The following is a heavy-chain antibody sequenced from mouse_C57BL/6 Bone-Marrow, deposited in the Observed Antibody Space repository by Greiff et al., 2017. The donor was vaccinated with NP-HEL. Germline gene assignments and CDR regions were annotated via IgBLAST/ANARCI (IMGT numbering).Heavy chain of an antibody. V-gene: IGHV1-15*01. CDR3: TRGGNDYDVQSWFAY. D-gene: IGHD2-4*01. CDR1: GYTFTDYE. CDR2: IDPETGGT. Sequence: QVQLKQSGAELVRPGASVTLSCKASGYTFTDYEMHWVKQTPVHGLEWIGAIDPETGGTAYNQKFKGKATLTADKSSSTAYMELRSLTSEDSAVYYCTRGGNDYDVQSWFAYWGQGTLVTVSA. J-gene: IGHJ3*01.